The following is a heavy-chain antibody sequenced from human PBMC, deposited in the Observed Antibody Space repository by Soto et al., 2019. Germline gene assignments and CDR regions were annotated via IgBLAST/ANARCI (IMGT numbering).Heavy chain of an antibody. Sequence: QVQLVQSGAEVKKPGSSVKVSCKASGGTFSSYTISWVRQAPGQGLEWMGRIIPILGIANYAQKFEGRGTITADKSTSTADMELSSLRSEDTAVYYCASPGGWFGELLGAFDIWGQGTMVTVSS. J-gene: IGHJ3*02. CDR3: ASPGGWFGELLGAFDI. CDR1: GGTFSSYT. D-gene: IGHD3-10*01. CDR2: IIPILGIA. V-gene: IGHV1-69*02.